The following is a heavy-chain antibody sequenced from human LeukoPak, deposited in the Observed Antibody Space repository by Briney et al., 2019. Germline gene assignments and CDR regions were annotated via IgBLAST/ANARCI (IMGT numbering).Heavy chain of an antibody. V-gene: IGHV3-23*01. J-gene: IGHJ3*02. CDR3: AKDLRYCSGGSCYTVDAFDI. CDR1: GFTFSSYW. Sequence: SGGSLRLSCAASGFTFSSYWMSCVRQAPGKGLEWVSAISGSRGSTYYADSVKGRFTISRDKSKNTLYLKMNSLRAEDTAVYYCAKDLRYCSGGSCYTVDAFDIWGQGTMVTVSS. D-gene: IGHD2-15*01. CDR2: ISGSRGST.